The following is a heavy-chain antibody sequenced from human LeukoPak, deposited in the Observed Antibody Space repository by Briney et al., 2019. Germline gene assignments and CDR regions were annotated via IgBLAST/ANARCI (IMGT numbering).Heavy chain of an antibody. Sequence: SETLSLTCNVSGGFISGYYWSWIRLPAGKGLEWIVYIYSSRSTKYNPSLKSRVIMSVDTSKNQVSLKLSSVTAADTAIYYCARSSYSPKFLYYFDHWGQGSLVTVSS. J-gene: IGHJ4*02. CDR3: ARSSYSPKFLYYFDH. CDR1: GGFISGYY. V-gene: IGHV4-4*07. D-gene: IGHD5-12*01. CDR2: IYSSRST.